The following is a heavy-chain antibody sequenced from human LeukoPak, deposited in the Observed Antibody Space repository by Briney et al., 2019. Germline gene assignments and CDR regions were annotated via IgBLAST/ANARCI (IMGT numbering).Heavy chain of an antibody. V-gene: IGHV3-9*01. CDR2: ISWNSGSI. Sequence: GRSLRLSCAASGFTFDDYAMHWVRQAPGKGLEGVSGISWNSGSIVYADSVKGRFTSSRDNAKNSLYLQMNSLRAEDTALYYCAKDIGQAYYGSGSYYNLDFQHWGQGTLVTVSS. D-gene: IGHD3-10*01. CDR3: AKDIGQAYYGSGSYYNLDFQH. CDR1: GFTFDDYA. J-gene: IGHJ1*01.